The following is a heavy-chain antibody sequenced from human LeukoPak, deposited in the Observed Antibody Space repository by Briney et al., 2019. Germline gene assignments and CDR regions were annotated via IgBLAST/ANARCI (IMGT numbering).Heavy chain of an antibody. Sequence: QSGGSLRLSCVGSGFSLNEYGIHWVRQAPGKGLEWVAVVLYDGGHKYYADSVKGRFTISRDTSSDTVSLQMNSLRVEDTAVYYCARDRINMMVLGHDSGLDFWGQGTLVTVSS. CDR3: ARDRINMMVLGHDSGLDF. CDR2: VLYDGGHK. D-gene: IGHD3-22*01. CDR1: GFSLNEYG. V-gene: IGHV3-30*03. J-gene: IGHJ4*02.